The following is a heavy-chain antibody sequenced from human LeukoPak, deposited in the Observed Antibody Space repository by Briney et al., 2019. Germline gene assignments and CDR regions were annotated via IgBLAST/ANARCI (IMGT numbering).Heavy chain of an antibody. CDR2: ISAYNGNT. CDR1: GYTFTSYG. D-gene: IGHD3-3*01. V-gene: IGHV1-18*01. J-gene: IGHJ4*02. CDR3: ATGPRITIFGVVITEFDY. Sequence: GASVKVSCKASGYTFTSYGISWVRQAPGQGLEWMGWISAYNGNTNYAQKLQSRVTMTTDTSTSTAYMELRSLRSDDTAVYYCATGPRITIFGVVITEFDYWGQGTLVTVSS.